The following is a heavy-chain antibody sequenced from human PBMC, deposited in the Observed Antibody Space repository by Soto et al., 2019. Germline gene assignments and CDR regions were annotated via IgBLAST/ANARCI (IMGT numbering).Heavy chain of an antibody. Sequence: ASVKVSCKASGYTFTSYGISWVRQAPGQGLEWMGWISAYNGNTNYAQKLQGRVTMTTDTSTSTAYMELRSLRSDDTAVYYCARWFGELTYYYYYMDVWGKGTMVTVSS. CDR2: ISAYNGNT. CDR3: ARWFGELTYYYYYMDV. CDR1: GYTFTSYG. J-gene: IGHJ6*03. V-gene: IGHV1-18*01. D-gene: IGHD3-10*01.